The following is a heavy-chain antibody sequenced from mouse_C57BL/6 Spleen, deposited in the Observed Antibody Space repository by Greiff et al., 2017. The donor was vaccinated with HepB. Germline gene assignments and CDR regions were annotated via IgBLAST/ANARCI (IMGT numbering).Heavy chain of an antibody. CDR1: GFTFSSYA. CDR3: ARDWITTVVAHWYFDV. D-gene: IGHD1-1*01. Sequence: EVKLMESGGGLVKPGGSLKLSCAASGFTFSSYAMSWVRQTPEKRLEWVATISDGGSYTYYPDNVKGRFTISRDNAKNNLYLQMSHLKSEDTAMYYCARDWITTVVAHWYFDVWGTGTTVTVSS. V-gene: IGHV5-4*01. J-gene: IGHJ1*03. CDR2: ISDGGSYT.